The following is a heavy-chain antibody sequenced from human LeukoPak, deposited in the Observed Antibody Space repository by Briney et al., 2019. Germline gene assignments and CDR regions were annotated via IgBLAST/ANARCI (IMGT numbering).Heavy chain of an antibody. Sequence: RGSLRLSCAASGFSFSNYAMSWVRPAPGKGLEWVSAISGSGGSTYYADSVKGRFTISRDNSKNTLYLQMNSLRAEDTAVYYCAKTTIFGVVILRAGFDYWGQGTLVTVSS. CDR1: GFSFSNYA. J-gene: IGHJ4*02. CDR3: AKTTIFGVVILRAGFDY. D-gene: IGHD3-3*01. CDR2: ISGSGGST. V-gene: IGHV3-23*01.